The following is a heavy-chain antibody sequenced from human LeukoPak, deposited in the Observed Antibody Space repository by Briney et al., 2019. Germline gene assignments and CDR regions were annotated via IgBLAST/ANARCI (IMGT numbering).Heavy chain of an antibody. V-gene: IGHV3-21*01. Sequence: GGSLRLSCAASGFTFNTYSMNWVRQAPGKGLEWVSSITSSSSYIYYADSVKGRFTISRDNAKNSLYLQMNSLRAEDTAVYYCARETYYYDSSGYYYVIDYWGQGTLVTVSS. CDR2: ITSSSSYI. D-gene: IGHD3-22*01. CDR1: GFTFNTYS. CDR3: ARETYYYDSSGYYYVIDY. J-gene: IGHJ4*02.